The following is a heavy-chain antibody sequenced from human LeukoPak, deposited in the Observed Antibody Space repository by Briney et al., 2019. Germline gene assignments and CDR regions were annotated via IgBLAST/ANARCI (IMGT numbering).Heavy chain of an antibody. CDR2: ISGSGGST. J-gene: IGHJ6*02. Sequence: QPGGSLRLSCAASGFTFSTYAMSWVRQAPGKGLEWVSAISGSGGSTYHADSVKGRFTISRDNSKNTLCLQMNSLRAEDTGVYYCAKDLQWRDYSYGIYVWGQGTTVTVSS. V-gene: IGHV3-23*01. D-gene: IGHD6-19*01. CDR1: GFTFSTYA. CDR3: AKDLQWRDYSYGIYV.